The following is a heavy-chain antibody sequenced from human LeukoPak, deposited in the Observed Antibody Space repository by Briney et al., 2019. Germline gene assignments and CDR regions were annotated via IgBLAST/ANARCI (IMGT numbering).Heavy chain of an antibody. CDR1: GGSFSGYY. CDR2: INHSGST. Sequence: SETLSLTCAVYGGSFSGYYWSWIRQPPGKGLEWSGEINHSGSTNYNPSLKSRVTISVDTSKNQFSLKLSSVTAADTAVYNSARGARYCTNGVYYWRGYYGMDVWGQGTTVTVSS. D-gene: IGHD2-8*01. CDR3: ARGARYCTNGVYYWRGYYGMDV. V-gene: IGHV4-34*01. J-gene: IGHJ6*02.